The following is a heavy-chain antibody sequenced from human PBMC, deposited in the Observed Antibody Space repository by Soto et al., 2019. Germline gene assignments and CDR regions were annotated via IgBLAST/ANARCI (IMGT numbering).Heavy chain of an antibody. D-gene: IGHD6-13*01. CDR3: AKDEGECSSSWYGSPCPIDY. J-gene: IGHJ4*02. Sequence: QVQLVESGGGVVQPGRSLRLSCAASGFTFSSYGMHWVRQAPGKGLEWVAVISYDGSNKYYADSVKGRFTISRDNSKNTLYLPMNSLRAEDTAVYYCAKDEGECSSSWYGSPCPIDYWGQGTLVTVSS. V-gene: IGHV3-30*18. CDR2: ISYDGSNK. CDR1: GFTFSSYG.